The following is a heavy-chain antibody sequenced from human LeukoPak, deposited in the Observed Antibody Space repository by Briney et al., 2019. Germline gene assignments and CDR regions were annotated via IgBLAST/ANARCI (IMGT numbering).Heavy chain of an antibody. D-gene: IGHD1-26*01. V-gene: IGHV4-38-2*02. J-gene: IGHJ4*02. Sequence: PSETLSLTCTVSGYSISSGYYWGWIRQPPGKGLEWIGSIYHSGSTYYNPSLKSRVTISVDTSKNQFSLKLSSATAADTAVYYCAREEALGSGSFDYWGQGTLVTVSS. CDR2: IYHSGST. CDR3: AREEALGSGSFDY. CDR1: GYSISSGYY.